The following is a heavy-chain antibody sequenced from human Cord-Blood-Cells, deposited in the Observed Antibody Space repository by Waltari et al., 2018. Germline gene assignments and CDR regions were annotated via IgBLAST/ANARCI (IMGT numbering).Heavy chain of an antibody. CDR2: ISYDGSNK. CDR3: ARGTSSDY. J-gene: IGHJ4*02. CDR1: GFTCRSYA. Sequence: QVQLVESGGGVVQPGRSWRPSCPASGFTCRSYAMHWVRQAPGKGLEWVAVISYDGSNKYYAASVKGRFTISRDNSKNTLYLQMNSLRAEDTAVYYCARGTSSDYWGQGTLVTVSS. V-gene: IGHV3-30*04.